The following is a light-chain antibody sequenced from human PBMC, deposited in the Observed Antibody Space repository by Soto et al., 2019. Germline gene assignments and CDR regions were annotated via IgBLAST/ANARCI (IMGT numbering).Light chain of an antibody. J-gene: IGKJ2*01. Sequence: EMVIKEPPATLDVSAGERATLSCRASQSVTVNSLAWYQQKPGQAPRLLIYAASTRAAAVPDRFSGSGSGTDFTLTISRLEPDDVAVYYCQQYDTSPPTYTLGQGTKVEIK. CDR1: QSVTVNS. CDR3: QQYDTSPPTYT. V-gene: IGKV3-20*01. CDR2: AAS.